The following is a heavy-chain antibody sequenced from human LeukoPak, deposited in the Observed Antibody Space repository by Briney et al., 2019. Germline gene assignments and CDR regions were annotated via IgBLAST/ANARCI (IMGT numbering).Heavy chain of an antibody. Sequence: GGSLRLSCAASGFTFSSYSMNWVRQAPGKGLEWVSYISSSGSTIYYADSVKGRFTISRDNAKNSLYLQMNSLRAEDTAVYYCARAPLITMVRGVTKQGPIDYWGQGTLVTVSS. CDR2: ISSSGSTI. D-gene: IGHD3-10*01. CDR1: GFTFSSYS. CDR3: ARAPLITMVRGVTKQGPIDY. J-gene: IGHJ4*02. V-gene: IGHV3-48*04.